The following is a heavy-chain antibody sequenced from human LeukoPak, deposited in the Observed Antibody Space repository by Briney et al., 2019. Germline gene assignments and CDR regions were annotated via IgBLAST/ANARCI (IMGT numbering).Heavy chain of an antibody. Sequence: SETLSLTCSVSGGSISSYYWSWIRQPAGKGLEWIGRIKNSGNTNYNPSLESRVTLSLDTSKNQFSLNLSSVTAADTAVYYCARERYYYDSSGYLYYFDYWGQGTLVTVSS. CDR2: IKNSGNT. J-gene: IGHJ4*02. V-gene: IGHV4-4*07. CDR1: GGSISSYY. CDR3: ARERYYYDSSGYLYYFDY. D-gene: IGHD3-22*01.